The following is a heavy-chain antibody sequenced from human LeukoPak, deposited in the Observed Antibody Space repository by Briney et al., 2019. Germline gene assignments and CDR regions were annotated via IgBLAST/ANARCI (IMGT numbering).Heavy chain of an antibody. CDR2: IRYDGSNK. D-gene: IGHD6-13*01. J-gene: IGHJ4*02. CDR1: GFTFSSYG. Sequence: GSLRLSCAASGFTFSSYGMHWVRQSPGKGLEWVAFIRYDGSNKYYADSVKGRFTISRDNAKNSLYLQMNSLRAEDTAVYYCARNPPYSRSWAEFDYWGRGTMVTVSS. V-gene: IGHV3-30*02. CDR3: ARNPPYSRSWAEFDY.